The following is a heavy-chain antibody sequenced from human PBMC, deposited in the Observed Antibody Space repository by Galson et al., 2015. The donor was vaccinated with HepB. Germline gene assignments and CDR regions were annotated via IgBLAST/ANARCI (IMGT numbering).Heavy chain of an antibody. J-gene: IGHJ4*02. D-gene: IGHD6-19*01. V-gene: IGHV3-48*03. CDR2: ISSSGSTI. CDR3: ARDSSGWYAVDY. Sequence: SLRLSCAASGFTFSSYEMSWVRQAPGKGLEWVSYISSSGSTIYYADSVKGRFTISRDNAKNSLYLQMNSLRAEDTAVYYCARDSSGWYAVDYWGQGTLVTVSS. CDR1: GFTFSSYE.